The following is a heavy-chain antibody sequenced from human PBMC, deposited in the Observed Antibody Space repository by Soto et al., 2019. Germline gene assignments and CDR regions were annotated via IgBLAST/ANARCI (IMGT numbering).Heavy chain of an antibody. CDR1: GFTFSSYS. CDR3: ARDWGSGSYYEGWFDP. CDR2: ISSSSSTI. D-gene: IGHD1-26*01. J-gene: IGHJ5*02. V-gene: IGHV3-48*02. Sequence: GGSLRLSCAASGFTFSSYSMNWVRQAPGKGLEWVSYISSSSSTIYYADSVKGRFTISRDNAKNSLYLQMNSLRDEDTAVYYCARDWGSGSYYEGWFDPWGQGTLVTVSS.